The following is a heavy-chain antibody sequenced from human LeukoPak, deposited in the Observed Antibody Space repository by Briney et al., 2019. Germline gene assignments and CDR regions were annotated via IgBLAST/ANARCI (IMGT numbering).Heavy chain of an antibody. CDR1: GFTFSSYA. CDR2: ISGSGHTT. Sequence: GGSLRLSCAASGFTFSSYAMSWVRQAPGKGPEWVSGISGSGHTTYYADSVKGRFTISRDNSKNTLYLQMNSLRAEDTAVYYCAKDLRSYTSASVYWGQGTLVTVSS. CDR3: AKDLRSYTSASVY. J-gene: IGHJ4*02. D-gene: IGHD1-26*01. V-gene: IGHV3-23*01.